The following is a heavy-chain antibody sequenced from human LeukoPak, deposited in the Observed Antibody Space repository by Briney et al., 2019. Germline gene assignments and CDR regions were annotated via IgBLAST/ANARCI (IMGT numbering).Heavy chain of an antibody. CDR2: IYYSGST. J-gene: IGHJ6*02. D-gene: IGHD6-13*01. CDR3: ARVEHGYSSFLSYYYYGMDV. CDR1: GGSISSYY. V-gene: IGHV4-59*01. Sequence: SETLSLTCTVSGGSISSYYWSWIRQPPGKGLEWIGYIYYSGSTNYNPSLKSRVTISVDTSKNQFSLKLSSVTAADTAVYYCARVEHGYSSFLSYYYYGMDVWDQGTTVTVSS.